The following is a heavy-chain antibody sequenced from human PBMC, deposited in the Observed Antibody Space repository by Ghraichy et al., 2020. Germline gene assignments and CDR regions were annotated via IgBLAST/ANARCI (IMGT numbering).Heavy chain of an antibody. Sequence: GGSLRLSCVASGFMFSGYTFHWVRQTPGRGLEWVALISSNGNNKYYPDSVMDRFAVSRDNSENTLYLHMSGLRADDTAVYYCARGSPMTTDAFDVWGQGTVVTVSS. J-gene: IGHJ3*01. CDR2: ISSNGNNK. CDR1: GFMFSGYT. CDR3: ARGSPMTTDAFDV. D-gene: IGHD1-1*01. V-gene: IGHV3-30*09.